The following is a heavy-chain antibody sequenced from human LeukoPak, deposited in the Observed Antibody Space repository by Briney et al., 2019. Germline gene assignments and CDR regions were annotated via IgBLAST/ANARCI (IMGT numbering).Heavy chain of an antibody. CDR3: ARRRGYSYGVGYSDY. CDR1: GGSISSGNYY. CDR2: IYTSGST. Sequence: SETLSLTCTVSGGSISSGNYYWSWIRQPAGRGLEWIGRIYTSGSTTYNPSLKSRVTISVDTSKNQFSLKVISVTAADTAVYYCARRRGYSYGVGYSDYWGQGTLVTVSS. V-gene: IGHV4-61*02. D-gene: IGHD5-18*01. J-gene: IGHJ4*02.